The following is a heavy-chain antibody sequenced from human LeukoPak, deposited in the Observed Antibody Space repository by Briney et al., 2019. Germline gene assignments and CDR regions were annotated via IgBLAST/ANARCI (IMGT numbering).Heavy chain of an antibody. J-gene: IGHJ4*02. CDR2: VSYDGSNK. D-gene: IGHD1-26*01. Sequence: PGGSLRLSCAASGFTFSSYAMHWVRQAPGKGLEWVAVVSYDGSNKYYADSVKGRYTVSRDNSKNTLYLQMNSLRAEDTAVYYCAKGRIVSYGAYWGQGTLVTVSS. CDR1: GFTFSSYA. V-gene: IGHV3-30-3*01. CDR3: AKGRIVSYGAY.